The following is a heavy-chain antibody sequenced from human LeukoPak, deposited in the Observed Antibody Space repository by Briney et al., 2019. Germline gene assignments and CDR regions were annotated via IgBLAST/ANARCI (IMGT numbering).Heavy chain of an antibody. CDR2: IRHDGSNK. V-gene: IGHV3-30*02. J-gene: IGHJ4*02. Sequence: PGGSLRLSCAASGFTLSSYGMHWVRQAPGKGLEWVAFIRHDGSNKYYADSVKGRFTISRDNSKNTLYLQMNSLRAEDTAVYYCATNDYGDLHRPFDYWGQGTLVTVSS. CDR3: ATNDYGDLHRPFDY. D-gene: IGHD4-17*01. CDR1: GFTLSSYG.